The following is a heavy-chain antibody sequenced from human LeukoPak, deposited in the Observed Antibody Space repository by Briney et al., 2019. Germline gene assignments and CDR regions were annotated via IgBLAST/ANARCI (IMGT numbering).Heavy chain of an antibody. Sequence: GGSLRLSCEVSGFSFYKYGMSWVRQAPGKGLQWVANINQDGSERYYVDSVKGRFTISRDNAKNSLYLQMNSLRAEDTAVYYCASGRTDIVVVPATLRNYYFDYWGQGTLVTVSS. CDR2: INQDGSER. J-gene: IGHJ4*02. D-gene: IGHD2-2*01. V-gene: IGHV3-7*03. CDR1: GFSFYKYG. CDR3: ASGRTDIVVVPATLRNYYFDY.